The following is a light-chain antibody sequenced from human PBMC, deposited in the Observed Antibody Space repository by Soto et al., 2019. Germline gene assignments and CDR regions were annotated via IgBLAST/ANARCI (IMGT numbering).Light chain of an antibody. CDR1: QGISNY. CDR2: AAS. CDR3: QKYNSAPTWT. J-gene: IGKJ1*01. Sequence: DIQVTQSPLSLSASVGERVTITCRASQGISNYLAWYQQKPGKVPKLLIYAASTLQSGVPSRFSGSGSGTDFTLTISSLQPEDVATYYCQKYNSAPTWTFGQGTKVDIK. V-gene: IGKV1-27*01.